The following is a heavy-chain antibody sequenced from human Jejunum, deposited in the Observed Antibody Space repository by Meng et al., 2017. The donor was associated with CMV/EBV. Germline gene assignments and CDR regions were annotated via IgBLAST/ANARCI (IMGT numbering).Heavy chain of an antibody. CDR2: VYPGDSNP. Sequence: CKACGYNVSSQWLGCVGQGRGRGQEYMGIVYPGDSNPEYSRSNRDKVTISADRSINTAYLQWGSLEASDSAMYYCARRGSTTFDYWGQGTLVTVSS. CDR1: GYNVSSQW. D-gene: IGHD1-26*01. V-gene: IGHV5-51*01. J-gene: IGHJ4*02. CDR3: ARRGSTTFDY.